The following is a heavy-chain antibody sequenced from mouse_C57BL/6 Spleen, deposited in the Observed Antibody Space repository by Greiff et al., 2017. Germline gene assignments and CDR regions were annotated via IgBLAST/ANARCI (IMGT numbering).Heavy chain of an antibody. V-gene: IGHV2-6-1*01. CDR2: IWSDGST. Sequence: VQLKESGPGLVAPSQSLSITCTVSGFSLTSYGVHWVRQPPGKGLEWLVVIWSDGSTTYNSALKSRLSISKDNSKSQVFLKMNSLQTDDTAMYYCARHESNYVYAMDYWGQGTSVTVSS. CDR1: GFSLTSYG. D-gene: IGHD2-5*01. CDR3: ARHESNYVYAMDY. J-gene: IGHJ4*01.